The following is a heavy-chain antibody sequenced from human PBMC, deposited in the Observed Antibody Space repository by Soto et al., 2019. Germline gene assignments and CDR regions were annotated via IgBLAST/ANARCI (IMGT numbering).Heavy chain of an antibody. Sequence: QVQLVQSGAEVKRPGSSVKVSCKASGDTFAFYSINWVRQAPGLGLEWMGRINPILSMSNYAQRFQGRVTMTADKSTSTAYMVLNSLRSEDTAIYYCATSYGSGYRDFDYWGQGAPVTVSS. CDR1: GDTFAFYS. D-gene: IGHD3-10*01. CDR3: ATSYGSGYRDFDY. J-gene: IGHJ4*02. V-gene: IGHV1-69*02. CDR2: INPILSMS.